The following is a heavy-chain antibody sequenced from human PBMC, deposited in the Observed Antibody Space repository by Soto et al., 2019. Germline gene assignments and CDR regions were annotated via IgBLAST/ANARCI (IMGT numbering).Heavy chain of an antibody. V-gene: IGHV4-30-4*01. CDR3: ARGTTYYDSSGYVDP. J-gene: IGHJ5*02. CDR2: IYYSGIT. D-gene: IGHD3-22*01. Sequence: TLSLTCPVSGVSISSGDYYWSWIRQPPGKGLEWIGYIYYSGITYYNPSLKSRVTISVDTSKNQFSLKLSSVTAADTAVYYCARGTTYYDSSGYVDPWGQGTLVTVSS. CDR1: GVSISSGDYY.